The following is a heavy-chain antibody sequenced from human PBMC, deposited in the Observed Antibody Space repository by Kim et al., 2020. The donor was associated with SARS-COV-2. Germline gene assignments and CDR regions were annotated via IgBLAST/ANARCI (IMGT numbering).Heavy chain of an antibody. CDR2: VSSSTTT. CDR3: TGRLDY. CDR1: GFTFSSYS. J-gene: IGHJ4*02. D-gene: IGHD1-26*01. V-gene: IGHV3-48*01. Sequence: GGSLRLSCVASGFTFSSYSMNWVRQAPGKGLEWISYVSSSTTTYYAASVRGRFTISRDNAKNSPFLQMNNLRVEDTAVYYCTGRLDYWGQGILGTVSS.